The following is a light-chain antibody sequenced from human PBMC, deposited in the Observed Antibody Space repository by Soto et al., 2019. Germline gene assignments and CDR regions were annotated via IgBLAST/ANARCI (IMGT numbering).Light chain of an antibody. CDR2: DAS. Sequence: EFVLTQSPGTLSLSPGERATLSCRASQTVRNNYLAWYQQKPGQAPRLLIYDASSRATGIPDRFSGGGSGTDFTLTISRLEPEDFAVYYCQQFSSYPRTFDAGTKVDI. J-gene: IGKJ4*01. V-gene: IGKV3-20*01. CDR1: QTVRNNY. CDR3: QQFSSYPRT.